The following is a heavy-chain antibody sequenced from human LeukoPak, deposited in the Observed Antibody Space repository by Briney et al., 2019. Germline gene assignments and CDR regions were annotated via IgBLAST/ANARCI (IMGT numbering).Heavy chain of an antibody. CDR1: GYTFTGYY. D-gene: IGHD3-16*02. CDR3: ASAYYDYVWGSYRHGAFDI. CDR2: INPNSGGT. J-gene: IGHJ3*02. Sequence: GASVKASCKASGYTFTGYYMHWVRQAPGQGLEWMGWINPNSGGTNYAQKFQGRVTMTRDTSVSTAYMELSRLRSDDTAVYYCASAYYDYVWGSYRHGAFDIWGQGTMVTVSS. V-gene: IGHV1-2*02.